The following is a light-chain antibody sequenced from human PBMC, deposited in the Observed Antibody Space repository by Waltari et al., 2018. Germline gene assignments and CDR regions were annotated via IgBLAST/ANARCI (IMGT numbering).Light chain of an antibody. Sequence: EIVLTQSPGTLSLSPVEGATLSCRASQSVGRSLVWYQQKPGQAPRLVISGASSRATGIPDRFSGSGSGTDFSLTISRLEPEDFAVYYCQHYVRLPVTFGRGTKVEIK. J-gene: IGKJ4*02. CDR2: GAS. CDR1: QSVGRS. V-gene: IGKV3-20*01. CDR3: QHYVRLPVT.